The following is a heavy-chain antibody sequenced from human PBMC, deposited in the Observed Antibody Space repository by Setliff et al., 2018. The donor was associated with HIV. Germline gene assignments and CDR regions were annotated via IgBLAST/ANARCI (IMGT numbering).Heavy chain of an antibody. Sequence: SETLSLTCTVSGGSVSSGSYYWSWIRQPPGKGLEWIGYIYYSGSTKHNPSLKSRVTISLDTSKNQFSLKLTSVNAADTAVYYCARYSPRGYTLTGPYWGQGTLVTVSS. CDR2: IYYSGST. V-gene: IGHV4-61*01. D-gene: IGHD6-25*01. CDR3: ARYSPRGYTLTGPY. CDR1: GGSVSSGSYY. J-gene: IGHJ4*02.